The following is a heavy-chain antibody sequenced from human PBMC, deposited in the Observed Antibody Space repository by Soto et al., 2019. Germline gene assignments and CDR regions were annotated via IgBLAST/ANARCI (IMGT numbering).Heavy chain of an antibody. D-gene: IGHD1-7*01. CDR2: ISGSGGST. V-gene: IGHV3-23*01. CDR3: AKDRLELGYVLDY. Sequence: LRLSCAASGFTFSSYAMSWVRQAPGKGLEWVSAISGSGGSTYYADSVKGRFTISRDNSKNTLYLQMNSLRAEDTAVYYCAKDRLELGYVLDYWGQGTLVTVSS. CDR1: GFTFSSYA. J-gene: IGHJ4*02.